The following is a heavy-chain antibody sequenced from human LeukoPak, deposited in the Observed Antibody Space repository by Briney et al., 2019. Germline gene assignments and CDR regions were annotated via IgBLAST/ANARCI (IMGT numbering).Heavy chain of an antibody. J-gene: IGHJ4*02. V-gene: IGHV3-11*01. CDR2: ISSSGSTI. Sequence: GGSLRLSCAASGFTFSDYYMSWIRQAPGKGLEWVSCISSSGSTIYYADSVKGRFTISRDNSKNTLYLQMNSLRAEDTAVYYCARFDSSGYTFDYWGQGTLVTVSS. D-gene: IGHD3-22*01. CDR1: GFTFSDYY. CDR3: ARFDSSGYTFDY.